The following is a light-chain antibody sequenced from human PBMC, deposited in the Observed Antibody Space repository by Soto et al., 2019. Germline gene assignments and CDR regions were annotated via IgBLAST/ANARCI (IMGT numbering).Light chain of an antibody. CDR3: QPYDSSLSGYV. CDR2: GNS. CDR1: RSNIGAGYD. Sequence: QSALTQPPPVSGAPGQRVTISCTGSRSNIGAGYDVHWYQQLPGTAPKLLIYGNSNRPSGVPDRFSGSKSGTSASLAITGLQAEDEADYYCQPYDSSLSGYVFGAGTKVTVL. J-gene: IGLJ1*01. V-gene: IGLV1-40*01.